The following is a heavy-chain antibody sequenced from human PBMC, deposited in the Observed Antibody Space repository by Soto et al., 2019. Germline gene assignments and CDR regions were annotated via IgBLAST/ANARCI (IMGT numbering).Heavy chain of an antibody. CDR3: ARSYNYGSYWYFDL. Sequence: QVRLVQSGAEVKKPGASVKVSCKASGYTFSDYGITWVRQAPGQGLEWMGWISISSGNTHFEESLQGRVTMTSDKTSTAYMELWRLRSDVSAMYYCARSYNYGSYWYFDLWGRGTLVTVSS. CDR1: GYTFSDYG. CDR2: ISISSGNT. D-gene: IGHD3-10*01. V-gene: IGHV1-18*04. J-gene: IGHJ2*01.